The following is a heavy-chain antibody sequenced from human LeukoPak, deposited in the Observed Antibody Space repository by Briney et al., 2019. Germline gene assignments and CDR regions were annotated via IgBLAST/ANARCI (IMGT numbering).Heavy chain of an antibody. CDR3: ARIRGYGRDYYYYYMDV. CDR2: INPNSGGT. CDR1: GYTFTGYY. D-gene: IGHD3-10*01. V-gene: IGHV1-2*02. J-gene: IGHJ6*03. Sequence: ASVKVSCKASGYTFTGYYMHWVRQAPGQGLEWMGWINPNSGGTNYAQKFQGRVTMTRDTSISTAYMELSRLRSDDTAVYYCARIRGYGRDYYYYYMDVWGKGTTVTVSS.